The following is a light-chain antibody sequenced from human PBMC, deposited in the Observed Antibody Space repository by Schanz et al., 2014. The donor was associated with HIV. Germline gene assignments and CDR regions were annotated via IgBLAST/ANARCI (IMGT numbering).Light chain of an antibody. CDR2: NTH. J-gene: IGLJ2*01. CDR3: QSYDSSLSGSV. Sequence: QSVLTQPPSASGTPGQRVTISCSGSTSNVGSRSVDWYQQFPGAAPKLLIYNTHLRPSGVTDRFSGSKSGTSASLAITGLQAEDEADYYCQSYDSSLSGSVFGGGTKLTVL. CDR1: TSNVGSRS. V-gene: IGLV1-44*01.